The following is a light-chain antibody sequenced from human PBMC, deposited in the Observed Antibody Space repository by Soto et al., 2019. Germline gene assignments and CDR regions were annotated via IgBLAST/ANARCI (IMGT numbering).Light chain of an antibody. J-gene: IGKJ1*01. V-gene: IGKV3-15*01. CDR3: QQYNKWPQT. Sequence: IVMTQSPATLSVSPGERATLFCRAGQSVSSDLGWYQQKPGQAPRLLIYDASTRATGIPARFSGSGSGTEFTLTISSLQSEDSAVYYCQQYNKWPQTFGQGTKVDIK. CDR1: QSVSSD. CDR2: DAS.